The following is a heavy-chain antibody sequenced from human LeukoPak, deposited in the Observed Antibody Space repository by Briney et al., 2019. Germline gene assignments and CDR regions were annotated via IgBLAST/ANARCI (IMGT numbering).Heavy chain of an antibody. CDR3: ARRLVRGVTGLRWFDP. V-gene: IGHV4-59*12. Sequence: SETLSLTCTVSGGSISSSYWSWIRQPPGKGLEWVGYIYYTGSTNYNPSLKSRVTISVDTSKNQFSLKLSSVTAADTAVYYCARRLVRGVTGLRWFDPWGQGTLATVSS. CDR2: IYYTGST. J-gene: IGHJ5*02. CDR1: GGSISSSY. D-gene: IGHD3-10*01.